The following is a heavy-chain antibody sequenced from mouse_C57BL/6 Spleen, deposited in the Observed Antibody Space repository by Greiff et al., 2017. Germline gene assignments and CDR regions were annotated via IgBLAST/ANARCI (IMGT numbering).Heavy chain of an antibody. CDR1: GYTFTDYN. CDR2: INPNNGGT. V-gene: IGHV1-22*01. D-gene: IGHD2-4*01. J-gene: IGHJ3*01. CDR3: ARADYDEEAWFAY. Sequence: VQLQQSGPELVKPGASVKMSCKASGYTFTDYNMHWVKQSHGKSLEWIGYINPNNGGTSYNQKFKGKATLTVNKSSSTAYMELRSLTSEDSAVYYCARADYDEEAWFAYWGQGTLVTVSA.